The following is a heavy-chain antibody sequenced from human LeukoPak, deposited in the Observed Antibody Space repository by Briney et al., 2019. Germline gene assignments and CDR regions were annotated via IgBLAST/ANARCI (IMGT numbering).Heavy chain of an antibody. CDR3: ARDAAADDAFDI. J-gene: IGHJ3*02. Sequence: GGSLRLSCAASGFTFSSYGMHWVRQAPGKGLEWVSVIYSGGSTYYADSVKGRFTISRDNSKNTLYLQMNSLRAEDTAVYYCARDAAADDAFDIWGQGTMVTVSS. CDR1: GFTFSSYG. V-gene: IGHV3-53*01. D-gene: IGHD2-2*01. CDR2: IYSGGST.